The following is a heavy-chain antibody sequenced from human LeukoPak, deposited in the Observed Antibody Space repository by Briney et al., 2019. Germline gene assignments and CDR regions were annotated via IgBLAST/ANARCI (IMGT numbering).Heavy chain of an antibody. D-gene: IGHD5-18*01. Sequence: GASVKVSCKASGYTFTSYYMHWVRQAPGQGLEWMGWINPNSGGTNYAQKFQGRVTMTRDTSISTAYMELSRLRSDDTAVYYCARVLGFGYSYGYPADYWGQGTLVTVSS. V-gene: IGHV1-2*02. J-gene: IGHJ4*02. CDR3: ARVLGFGYSYGYPADY. CDR1: GYTFTSYY. CDR2: INPNSGGT.